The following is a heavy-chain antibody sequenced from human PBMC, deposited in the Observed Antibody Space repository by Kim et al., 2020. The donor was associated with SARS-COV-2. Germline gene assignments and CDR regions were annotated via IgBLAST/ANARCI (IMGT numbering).Heavy chain of an antibody. J-gene: IGHJ5*02. D-gene: IGHD3-10*01. V-gene: IGHV4-59*01. Sequence: SLKSRVTISVDTSKNQFSLKLSSVTAADTAVYYCARVGGVLWFGEYRFDPWGQGTLVTVSS. CDR3: ARVGGVLWFGEYRFDP.